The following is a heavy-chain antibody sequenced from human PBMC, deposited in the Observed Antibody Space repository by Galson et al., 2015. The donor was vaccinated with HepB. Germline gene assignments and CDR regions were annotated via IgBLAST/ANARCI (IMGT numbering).Heavy chain of an antibody. D-gene: IGHD6-19*01. CDR3: ARDRSATGWSGDAFDI. J-gene: IGHJ3*02. CDR2: ITGLTTYI. CDR1: GFSFSSHS. V-gene: IGHV3-21*01. Sequence: SLRLSCAASGFSFSSHSMNWVRQAPGKGLEWVSSITGLTTYIYYADSVKGRFTVSRDNAENSLYLEMNSLRAEDTAVYYCARDRSATGWSGDAFDIWGHGTVVTVSS.